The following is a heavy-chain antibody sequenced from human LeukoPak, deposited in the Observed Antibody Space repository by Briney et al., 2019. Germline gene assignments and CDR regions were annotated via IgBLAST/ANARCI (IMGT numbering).Heavy chain of an antibody. V-gene: IGHV1-18*01. Sequence: ASVKVSCKASGYTFTSYGISWGRQAPGEGLEWMGWISAYNGNTNYVQKLQGRVTMTTDTSTSTAYMELRSLRSDDTAVYYCARGATRGIAVAEDAFDIWGQGTMVTVSS. D-gene: IGHD6-19*01. CDR2: ISAYNGNT. CDR1: GYTFTSYG. J-gene: IGHJ3*02. CDR3: ARGATRGIAVAEDAFDI.